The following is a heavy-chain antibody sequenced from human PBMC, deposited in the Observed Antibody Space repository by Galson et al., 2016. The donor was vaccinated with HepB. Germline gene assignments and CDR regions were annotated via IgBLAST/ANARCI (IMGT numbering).Heavy chain of an antibody. CDR3: VRVVNGSYYT. Sequence: SLRLSCAASGFIFSAYAIHWVRQAPGTGLECVSATSGNADITHYVDSVKGRFTTSKVFSKSTLYLQMSSLRVEDTAVYYCVRVVNGSYYTWGQGTLVTVSS. D-gene: IGHD1-26*01. CDR1: GFIFSAYA. J-gene: IGHJ5*02. V-gene: IGHV3-64D*06. CDR2: TSGNADIT.